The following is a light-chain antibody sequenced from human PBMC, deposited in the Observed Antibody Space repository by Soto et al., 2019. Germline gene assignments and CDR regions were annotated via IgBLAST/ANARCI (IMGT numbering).Light chain of an antibody. CDR3: NSYTTSNTFA. Sequence: QSVLTQPASVSGSPGQAITVSCSGTSSDIGAHNFVSWYQQHPGKAPKLIIYEVINRPSGVSDRFSGSKSGNTASLTISGLQSEDEADYYCNSYTTSNTFAFGSGTKVT. J-gene: IGLJ1*01. V-gene: IGLV2-14*03. CDR2: EVI. CDR1: SSDIGAHNF.